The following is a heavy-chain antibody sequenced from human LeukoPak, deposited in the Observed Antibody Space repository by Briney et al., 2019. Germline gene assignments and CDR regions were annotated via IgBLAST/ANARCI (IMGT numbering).Heavy chain of an antibody. Sequence: SETLSLTCTVSGGSISSSSYYWGWIRQPPGKGLEWIGSIYHSGYTFYNPSLKSRVTMSVDTSKNQFSLKLNSVTAADTAVYYCAREGTARWFDPWGQGTLVTVSS. CDR1: GGSISSSSYY. D-gene: IGHD1-14*01. V-gene: IGHV4-39*07. J-gene: IGHJ5*02. CDR2: IYHSGYT. CDR3: AREGTARWFDP.